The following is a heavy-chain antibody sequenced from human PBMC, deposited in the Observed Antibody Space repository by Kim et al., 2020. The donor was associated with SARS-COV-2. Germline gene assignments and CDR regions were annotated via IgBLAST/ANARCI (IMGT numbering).Heavy chain of an antibody. D-gene: IGHD6-13*01. Sequence: ASVKVSCKASGYTFTTYAIHWVRQAPGQRLEWMGWINAGNDNTIYSQKFQGRVTITRDTSASTAYMELSSLRSEDTAVYYCARGLIAAAPPFDHWGQGTLDTVSS. CDR3: ARGLIAAAPPFDH. CDR2: INAGNDNT. J-gene: IGHJ4*02. CDR1: GYTFTTYA. V-gene: IGHV1-3*01.